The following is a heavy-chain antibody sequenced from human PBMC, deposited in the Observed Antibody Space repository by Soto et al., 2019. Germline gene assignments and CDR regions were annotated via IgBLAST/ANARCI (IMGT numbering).Heavy chain of an antibody. CDR3: ASRYGAFFAF. D-gene: IGHD5-18*01. V-gene: IGHV4-59*01. CDR1: GGSISSYY. J-gene: IGHJ4*02. CDR2: TYYSGGT. Sequence: PSETLSLTCTVSGGSISSYYWTWIRQPPGKGLEWIGYTYYSGGTNYNPSLKSRVTISVDTSKNQFSLKLSSVTAADTAVYYCASRYGAFFAFWAQGTLVTVSS.